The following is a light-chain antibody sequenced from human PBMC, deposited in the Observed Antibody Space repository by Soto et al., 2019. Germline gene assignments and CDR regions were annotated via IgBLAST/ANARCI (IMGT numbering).Light chain of an antibody. CDR1: QSVSSSY. Sequence: EIVSTQSPGTLSLSPGARATLSCRASQSVSSSYLAWYQHNPGQAPRLLIYGASSRATGIPDRFSGSGSGTDFTLTITRLEPEEFAVYYCQQYGTSPWAVGQGTKVDIK. J-gene: IGKJ1*01. V-gene: IGKV3-20*01. CDR3: QQYGTSPWA. CDR2: GAS.